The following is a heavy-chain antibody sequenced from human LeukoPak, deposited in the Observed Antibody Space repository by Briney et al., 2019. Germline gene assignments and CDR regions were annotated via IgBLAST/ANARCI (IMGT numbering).Heavy chain of an antibody. J-gene: IGHJ6*02. Sequence: GGSLRLSCAASGFTFSNAWMSWVRQAPGKGLEWVGRIKSKTDGGTTDYAAPVKGRFTISRDDSKNTLYLQMNSLKTEDTAVYYCARLGYYYYGMDVWGQGTTVTVSS. CDR3: ARLGYYYYGMDV. V-gene: IGHV3-15*01. CDR2: IKSKTDGGTT. CDR1: GFTFSNAW.